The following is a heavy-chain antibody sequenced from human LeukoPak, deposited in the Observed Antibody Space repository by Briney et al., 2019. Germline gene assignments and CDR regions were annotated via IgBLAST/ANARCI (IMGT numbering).Heavy chain of an antibody. CDR1: GFTFSSYW. V-gene: IGHV3-23*01. Sequence: GGSLRLSCAASGFTFSSYWMSWVRQAPGKGLEWVSGIGGSGGSTFYADSVKGRFTISRDNSKNTVYLQMNSLRAQDTALYYCAKDTSVHQGYGLDVWGQGTTVTVSS. CDR3: AKDTSVHQGYGLDV. CDR2: IGGSGGST. J-gene: IGHJ6*02. D-gene: IGHD3-16*01.